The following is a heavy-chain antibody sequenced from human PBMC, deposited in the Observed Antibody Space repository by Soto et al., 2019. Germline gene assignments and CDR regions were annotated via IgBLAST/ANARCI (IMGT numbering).Heavy chain of an antibody. D-gene: IGHD6-13*01. Sequence: QGQLVQSGAEVKKPGAPVKDSCKTSGYTFTRHAIHSVPQAPGQSGERMGRINADKGDTKYSQEFQDRVTITRDTSASTAYMELNSLTAKTTTVYYCATSGASSPGYWCHPWGRGTLVAVSS. CDR2: INADKGDT. CDR3: ATSGASSPGYWCHP. J-gene: IGHJ5*02. V-gene: IGHV1-3*01. CDR1: GYTFTRHA.